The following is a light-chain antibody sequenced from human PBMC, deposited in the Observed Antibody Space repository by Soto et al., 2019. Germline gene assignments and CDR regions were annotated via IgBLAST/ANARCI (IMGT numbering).Light chain of an antibody. Sequence: EIVMTQSPATLSVSPGERATLSCRASQSVSTNLAWYQQKPGQGPRLLIFGASTRAIGIPARFSGSGSGTDFTLTISSLQSEDFAVYYCQHYNELQLNCGGGTKVDIK. CDR2: GAS. V-gene: IGKV3-15*01. CDR1: QSVSTN. CDR3: QHYNELQLN. J-gene: IGKJ4*01.